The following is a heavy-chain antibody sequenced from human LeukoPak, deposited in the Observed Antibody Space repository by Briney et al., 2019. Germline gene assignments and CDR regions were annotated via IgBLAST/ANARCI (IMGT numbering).Heavy chain of an antibody. CDR2: IIPIFGTA. CDR1: GGTFSSYA. V-gene: IGHV1-69*06. CDR3: ARDDPKYSSGWSTGVY. D-gene: IGHD6-19*01. Sequence: GPSVKLSCKVSGGTFSSYATGWVRQAPGQGLEWMGGIIPIFGTANYAQKFQGRVTITADKSTSTAYMELSSLRSEDTAVYYCARDDPKYSSGWSTGVYGGQGTLVTVYS. J-gene: IGHJ4*02.